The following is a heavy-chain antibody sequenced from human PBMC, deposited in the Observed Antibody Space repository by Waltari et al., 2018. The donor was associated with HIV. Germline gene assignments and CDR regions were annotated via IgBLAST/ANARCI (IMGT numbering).Heavy chain of an antibody. Sequence: QVQLVQSGAEVKKPGASVKVYCKASGYTFTGYYMHWVRQAPGQGLEWMGLINPNSGGTNYPQKFQGRVTMTRDTSISTAYMELSRLRSDDTAVYYCATALYSSSSAGSIDYWGQGTLVTVSS. CDR2: INPNSGGT. V-gene: IGHV1-2*02. D-gene: IGHD6-6*01. CDR3: ATALYSSSSAGSIDY. CDR1: GYTFTGYY. J-gene: IGHJ4*02.